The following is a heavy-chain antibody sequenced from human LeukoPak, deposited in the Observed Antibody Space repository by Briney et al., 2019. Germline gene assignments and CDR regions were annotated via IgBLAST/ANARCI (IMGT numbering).Heavy chain of an antibody. CDR2: ISAYNGNT. CDR3: ARASITMVRGVLDP. Sequence: GASVKVSCKASGYTFTSYGISWVRQAPGQGLEWMGWISAYNGNTNYAQKLQGRVTMTTDTPTSTAYRELRSLRSDDTAVYYCARASITMVRGVLDPWGQGTLVTVSS. V-gene: IGHV1-18*04. D-gene: IGHD3-10*01. J-gene: IGHJ5*02. CDR1: GYTFTSYG.